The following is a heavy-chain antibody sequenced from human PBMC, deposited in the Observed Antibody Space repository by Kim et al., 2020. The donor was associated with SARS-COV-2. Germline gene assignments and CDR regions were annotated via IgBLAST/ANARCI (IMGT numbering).Heavy chain of an antibody. J-gene: IGHJ3*02. Sequence: SETLSLTCTVSGGSISSSSYYWGWIRQPPGKGLEWIGSIYYSGSTYYNPSLKSRVTISVDTSKNQFSLKLSSVTAADTAVYYCALDLLLWFGEGPPFFDIWGQGTMVTVSS. CDR1: GGSISSSSYY. D-gene: IGHD3-10*01. V-gene: IGHV4-39*01. CDR2: IYYSGST. CDR3: ALDLLLWFGEGPPFFDI.